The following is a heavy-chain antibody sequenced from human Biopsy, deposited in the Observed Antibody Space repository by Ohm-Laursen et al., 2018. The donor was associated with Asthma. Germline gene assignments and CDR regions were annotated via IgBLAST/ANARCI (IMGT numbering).Heavy chain of an antibody. Sequence: SLRLSCAPSGFTFSSHWMHWVRQAPGKGLAWVSRINSDGSSTSYADSVKGRFAISRDNAKNTLYLQMNSLRAEDTAVYYCARVAYGDLTCFDPWGQGTLVTVSS. V-gene: IGHV3-74*01. J-gene: IGHJ5*02. CDR3: ARVAYGDLTCFDP. CDR2: INSDGSST. D-gene: IGHD4-17*01. CDR1: GFTFSSHW.